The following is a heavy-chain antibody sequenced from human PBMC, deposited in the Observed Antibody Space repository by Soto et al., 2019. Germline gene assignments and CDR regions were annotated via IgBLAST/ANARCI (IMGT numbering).Heavy chain of an antibody. Sequence: QVQLVQSGSEVKKPRSSVKVSCKASGGTFSSYAISWVRQAPGQGLEWMGGSIPIFGTANYAQKFQGRVTITAEESTGTGYMELSSLRSEDTAVYYCARDPLAQAMGHDYWGEGTLVTASS. CDR3: ARDPLAQAMGHDY. CDR1: GGTFSSYA. V-gene: IGHV1-69*01. J-gene: IGHJ4*02. D-gene: IGHD5-18*01. CDR2: SIPIFGTA.